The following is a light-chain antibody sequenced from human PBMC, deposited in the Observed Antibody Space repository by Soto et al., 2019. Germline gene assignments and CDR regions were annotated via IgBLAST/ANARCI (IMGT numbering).Light chain of an antibody. J-gene: IGKJ1*01. CDR1: QSISSW. CDR2: DAS. CDR3: QQYNSYSGT. Sequence: DIQMTQSPSTLSASVGDRVTITCRASQSISSWLAWYQQKPGKAPKLLIYDASSLESGVPSRFSGSGSGTEFTLTISSLQPDDFATYYCQQYNSYSGTFGQGTKVHI. V-gene: IGKV1-5*01.